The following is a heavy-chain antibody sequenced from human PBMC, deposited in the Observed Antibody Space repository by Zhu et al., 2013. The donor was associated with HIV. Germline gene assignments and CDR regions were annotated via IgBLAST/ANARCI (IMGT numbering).Heavy chain of an antibody. Sequence: QVQLVQSGAEVKKPGSSVKVSCKASGGTFSSYAISWVRQAPGQGLEWMGGIIPIFGTANYAQKFQGRVTITADESTSTAYMELSSLRSEDTAVYYCARGDIVVVTATPRYYYYYGMDVWGQGTTVTVSS. D-gene: IGHD2-21*02. CDR2: IIPIFGTA. CDR3: ARGDIVVVTATPRYYYYYGMDV. J-gene: IGHJ6*02. CDR1: GGTFSSYA. V-gene: IGHV1-69*01.